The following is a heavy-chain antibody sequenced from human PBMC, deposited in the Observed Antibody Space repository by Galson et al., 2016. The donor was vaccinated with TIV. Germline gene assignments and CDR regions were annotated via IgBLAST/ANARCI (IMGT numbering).Heavy chain of an antibody. CDR3: ARRTHYDSSGYSDAFDI. CDR2: IYYTGST. V-gene: IGHV4-39*01. J-gene: IGHJ3*02. Sequence: SETLSLTCTVSGGSINSDLYYWAWIRQPPGKGLEWIATIYYTGSTYYNPSLKSRVSISMDTPKNQFSLKLSSVTAADTAVYYCARRTHYDSSGYSDAFDIWGQGTMVPVPS. CDR1: GGSINSDLYY. D-gene: IGHD3-22*01.